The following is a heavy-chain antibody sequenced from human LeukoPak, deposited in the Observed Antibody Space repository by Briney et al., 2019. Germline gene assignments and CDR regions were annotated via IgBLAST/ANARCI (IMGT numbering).Heavy chain of an antibody. CDR2: ISAYNGYT. Sequence: GASVKVSCKASGYTFTNFGINWVRQAPGQGLEWMGWISAYNGYTNYAQKLQGRVTMTTDTSTSTAYMELKSLRSDDTAVFYCARGSPPRRNYDTSGYYSYYFDYWGQGTLVTVSS. CDR3: ARGSPPRRNYDTSGYYSYYFDY. D-gene: IGHD3-22*01. J-gene: IGHJ4*02. CDR1: GYTFTNFG. V-gene: IGHV1-18*01.